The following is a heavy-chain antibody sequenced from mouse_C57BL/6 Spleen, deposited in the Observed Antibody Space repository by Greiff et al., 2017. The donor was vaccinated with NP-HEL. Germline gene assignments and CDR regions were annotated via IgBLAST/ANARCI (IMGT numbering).Heavy chain of an antibody. V-gene: IGHV2-2*01. D-gene: IGHD1-1*01. CDR1: GFSFTSYG. CDR2: IWSGGST. J-gene: IGHJ1*03. CDR3: AREGSPDWYFDV. Sequence: QVQLKESGPGLVQPSQRLSITCTVSGFSFTSYGVHWVRPSPGKGLEWLGVIWSGGSTDYNAAFISRLSISKDNSKSQVFFKMNSLQADDTAIYYCAREGSPDWYFDVWGKGTTVTVSS.